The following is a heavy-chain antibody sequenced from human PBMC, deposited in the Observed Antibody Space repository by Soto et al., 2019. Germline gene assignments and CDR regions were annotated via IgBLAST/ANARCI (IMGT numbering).Heavy chain of an antibody. J-gene: IGHJ4*02. CDR2: VCYRGTT. CDR1: GDSIDTSSYC. Sequence: NPSETLSLTCTVSGDSIDTSSYCWGWIRQPPGKGLEWIGSVCYRGTTYYNPSLKSRLTISVDTSKRQFSLKLSSVTAADTAVFYCARQGEHSSSYFFDSWGQGTLVTSPQ. CDR3: ARQGEHSSSYFFDS. D-gene: IGHD6-6*01. V-gene: IGHV4-39*01.